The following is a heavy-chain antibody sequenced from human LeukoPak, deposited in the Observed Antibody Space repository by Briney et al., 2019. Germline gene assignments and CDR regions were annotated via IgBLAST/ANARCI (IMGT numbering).Heavy chain of an antibody. CDR2: INHSGST. Sequence: PSETLSLTCAVYGGSFSGCYWSWIRQPPGKGLEWIGEINHSGSTNYNPSLKSRVTISVDTSKNQFSLKLSSVTAADTAVYYCARGSGWYVSDSRRFDYWGQGTLVTVSS. CDR3: ARGSGWYVSDSRRFDY. CDR1: GGSFSGCY. D-gene: IGHD6-19*01. V-gene: IGHV4-34*01. J-gene: IGHJ4*02.